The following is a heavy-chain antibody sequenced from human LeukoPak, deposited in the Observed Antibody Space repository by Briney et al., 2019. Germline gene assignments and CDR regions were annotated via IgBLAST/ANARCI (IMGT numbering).Heavy chain of an antibody. CDR2: IYPGDSDT. CDR3: ARGPEGYCSSTSCQRGDYYYYMDV. CDR1: GYSFTSYW. Sequence: GESLKISCKGSGYSFTSYWIGGVRQMPGEGLEWMGIIYPGDSDTRYSPSFQGQVTISADKSISTAYLQWSSLKASDTAMYYCARGPEGYCSSTSCQRGDYYYYMDVWGKGTTVTVSS. D-gene: IGHD2-2*01. J-gene: IGHJ6*03. V-gene: IGHV5-51*01.